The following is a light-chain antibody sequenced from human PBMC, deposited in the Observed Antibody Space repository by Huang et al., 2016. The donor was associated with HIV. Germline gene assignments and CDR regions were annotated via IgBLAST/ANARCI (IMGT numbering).Light chain of an antibody. CDR1: QSVRTN. CDR2: GAS. CDR3: QQYNSWLT. Sequence: EIVMTQSPATLSMSPGERATLYCRASQSVRTNLAWYQQKPGQAPRLLIYGASTRATGIPARFSGSGSGTEFTLTISSLQSEDFAVYYCQQYNSWLTFGPGTKVDI. V-gene: IGKV3-15*01. J-gene: IGKJ3*01.